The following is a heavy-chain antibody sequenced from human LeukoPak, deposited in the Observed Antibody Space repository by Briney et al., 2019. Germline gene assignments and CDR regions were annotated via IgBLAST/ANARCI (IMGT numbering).Heavy chain of an antibody. CDR1: GYSISNGYY. CDR3: ARLPPYSSSSYYFDY. J-gene: IGHJ4*02. V-gene: IGHV4-38-2*01. Sequence: SETLSLTCAVSGYSISNGYYWGWIRQPPGKGLEWIGNIYHSGNTYYNPSLKTRVTISVDTSKKQFSLKLRSVTAADTAVYYCARLPPYSSSSYYFDYWGQGTLVTVSS. D-gene: IGHD6-6*01. CDR2: IYHSGNT.